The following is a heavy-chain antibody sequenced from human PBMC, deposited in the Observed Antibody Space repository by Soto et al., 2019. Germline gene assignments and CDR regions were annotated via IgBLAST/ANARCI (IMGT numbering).Heavy chain of an antibody. J-gene: IGHJ4*02. CDR2: ISSSSSTI. D-gene: IGHD3-3*01. V-gene: IGHV3-48*01. CDR1: GFTFSSYS. Sequence: GGSLRLSCAASGFTFSSYSMNWVRQAPGKGLEWVSYISSSSSTIYYADSVKGRFTISRDNAKNSLYLQMNSLSAEDTVVYYCASDGRSYDFWSGYYRDPSFDYWGQGTLVTVSS. CDR3: ASDGRSYDFWSGYYRDPSFDY.